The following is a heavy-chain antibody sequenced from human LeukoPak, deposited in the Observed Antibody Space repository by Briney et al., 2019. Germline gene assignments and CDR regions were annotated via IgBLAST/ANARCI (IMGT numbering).Heavy chain of an antibody. V-gene: IGHV3-30*18. CDR2: ASSQEGHR. CDR3: AKDTHRSIPAAALDFVFDH. CDR1: GFIFSDYD. J-gene: IGHJ4*02. Sequence: PGGSLRLSCVASGFIFSDYDMLWVRQAPGQGLEWVAVASSQEGHRYYSDSVRGRFTISRDNSKNTLYLQMNGLRAEDTAVYYCAKDTHRSIPAAALDFVFDHWGQGTLVTVSS. D-gene: IGHD6-13*01.